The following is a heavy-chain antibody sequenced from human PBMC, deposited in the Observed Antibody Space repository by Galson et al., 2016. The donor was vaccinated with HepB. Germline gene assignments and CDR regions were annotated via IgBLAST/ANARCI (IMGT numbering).Heavy chain of an antibody. V-gene: IGHV3-11*01. CDR1: GFTFSDYY. CDR2: ITNSGTDT. CDR3: ARGPGYDDIWGTYRAPYFDF. D-gene: IGHD3-16*02. J-gene: IGHJ4*02. Sequence: SLRLSCAASGFTFSDYYISWIRQTPGKGLEWVSHITNSGTDTYYADSVKGRFTISRDNAKNTLYLQMKSLRAEDTAMYYCARGPGYDDIWGTYRAPYFDFWGQGTPLTVSS.